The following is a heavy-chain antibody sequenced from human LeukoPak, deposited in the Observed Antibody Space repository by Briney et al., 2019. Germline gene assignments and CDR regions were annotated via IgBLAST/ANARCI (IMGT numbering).Heavy chain of an antibody. CDR2: IRAYNGNT. D-gene: IGHD3-22*01. J-gene: IGHJ4*02. V-gene: IGHV1-18*01. CDR3: ARSYYYDSSGYYPPDY. Sequence: ASVKVSCKASGYTFTNYGISWVRQAPGQGLEWMGWIRAYNGNTNYAQRLQGRVTMTTDTSTSTAYMELRSLRSDDTAVYYCARSYYYDSSGYYPPDYWGQGTLVTVSS. CDR1: GYTFTNYG.